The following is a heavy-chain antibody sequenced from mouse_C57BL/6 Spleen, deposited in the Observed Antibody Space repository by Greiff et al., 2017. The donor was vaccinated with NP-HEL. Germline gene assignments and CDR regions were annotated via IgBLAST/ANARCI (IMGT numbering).Heavy chain of an antibody. CDR3: ARRGTGTGRSFDY. J-gene: IGHJ2*01. Sequence: EVQLQQSGPELVKPGASVKISCKASGYTFTDYYMNWVKQSHGKSLEWIGDINPNNGGTSYNQKFKGKATLTVDKSSNTAYMELRSLTSEDSAVYYCARRGTGTGRSFDYWGQGTTLTVSS. CDR2: INPNNGGT. D-gene: IGHD4-1*01. V-gene: IGHV1-26*01. CDR1: GYTFTDYY.